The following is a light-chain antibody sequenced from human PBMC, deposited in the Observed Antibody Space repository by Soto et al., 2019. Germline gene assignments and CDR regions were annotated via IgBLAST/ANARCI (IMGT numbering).Light chain of an antibody. J-gene: IGLJ2*01. CDR1: SSDVGGYNY. CDR3: SSYTTSTTMI. Sequence: QSVLTQPASVSGSPGQSITISCTGTSSDVGGYNYVSWHQQHPGKVPKLMIYDVSYRPSGVSNRFSGSKSGNTASLTISGPQAEDEADYYCSSYTTSTTMIFGGGTKVTVL. V-gene: IGLV2-14*01. CDR2: DVS.